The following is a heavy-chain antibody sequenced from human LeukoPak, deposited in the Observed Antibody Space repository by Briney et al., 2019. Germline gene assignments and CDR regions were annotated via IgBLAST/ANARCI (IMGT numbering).Heavy chain of an antibody. D-gene: IGHD5-18*01. CDR2: IDGGNGNT. Sequence: ASVKVSCTASGYIFTGHAMDWVRQAPGQRLEWMGWIDGGNGNTKYSQKFQGRVTITRDTSASTAYMELSSLRSEDTAVYYCARGVYTFYYGLDVWGQGTTVTVSS. CDR1: GYIFTGHA. J-gene: IGHJ6*02. CDR3: ARGVYTFYYGLDV. V-gene: IGHV1-3*01.